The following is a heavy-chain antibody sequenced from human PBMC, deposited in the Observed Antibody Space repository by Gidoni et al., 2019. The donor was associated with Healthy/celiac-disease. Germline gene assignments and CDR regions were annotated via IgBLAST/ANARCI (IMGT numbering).Heavy chain of an antibody. Sequence: QVQLVESGGGVVQPGRSLRLSCAASGFTFSSYAMHWVRQAPGKGLEWVAVISYDGSNKYYADSVKGRFTISRDNSKNTLYLQMNSLRAEDTAVYYCAREGAEVPVDVWGQGTTVTVSS. CDR1: GFTFSSYA. V-gene: IGHV3-30-3*01. J-gene: IGHJ6*02. CDR3: AREGAEVPVDV. CDR2: ISYDGSNK.